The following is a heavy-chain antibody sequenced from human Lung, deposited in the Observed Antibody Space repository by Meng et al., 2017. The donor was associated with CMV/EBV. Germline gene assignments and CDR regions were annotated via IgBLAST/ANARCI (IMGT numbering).Heavy chain of an antibody. CDR3: ARDLAKNWNYFDY. V-gene: IGHV4-61*01. CDR2: IYYSGTT. D-gene: IGHD3-3*01. J-gene: IGHJ4*02. Sequence: VSCGSVSSGNYYWSLIRQSPGKGLEWIGYIYYSGTTNYNPSLKSRVTIAVDTSKNQFSLKLSSVTAADTAVYYCARDLAKNWNYFDYWGQGTLVTVSS. CDR1: CGSVSSGNYY.